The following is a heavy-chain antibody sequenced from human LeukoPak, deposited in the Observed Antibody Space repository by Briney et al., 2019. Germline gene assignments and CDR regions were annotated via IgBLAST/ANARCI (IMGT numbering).Heavy chain of an antibody. CDR1: GFTFSSYS. Sequence: GGSLRLSCAASGFTFSSYSMNWVRQAPGKGLEWVSAISGSGGSTYYADSVKGRFTISRDNSKNTLYLQMNSLRAEDTAVYYCAKDQGPGGWFDPWGQGTLVTVSS. CDR3: AKDQGPGGWFDP. D-gene: IGHD3-16*01. CDR2: ISGSGGST. V-gene: IGHV3-23*01. J-gene: IGHJ5*02.